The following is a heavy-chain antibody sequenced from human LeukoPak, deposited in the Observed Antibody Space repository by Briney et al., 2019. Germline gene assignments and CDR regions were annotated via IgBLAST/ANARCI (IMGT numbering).Heavy chain of an antibody. V-gene: IGHV4-39*01. CDR2: VYYSGST. CDR1: GGSISSTSYY. CDR3: ARAVLTGTSKGYFDL. Sequence: PSETLSLICTVSGGSISSTSYYWVWIRQPPGKGLEWIGNVYYSGSTYYSPSLKSRVTISVDTSKNQFSLKLTSVTAPDTAVYYCARAVLTGTSKGYFDLWGRGTLVTVSS. D-gene: IGHD1-20*01. J-gene: IGHJ2*01.